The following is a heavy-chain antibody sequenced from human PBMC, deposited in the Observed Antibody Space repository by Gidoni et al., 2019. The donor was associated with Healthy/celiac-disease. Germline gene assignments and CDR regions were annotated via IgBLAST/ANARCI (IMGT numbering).Heavy chain of an antibody. D-gene: IGHD3-9*01. CDR1: GFTLRRRA. V-gene: IGHV3-23*01. CDR2: ISGSGGST. CDR3: AKDALRYFDWPQAFDI. Sequence: EVQLLDSGGGLVQPGGSLRLSCAAPGFTLRRRAMSWVRQAPGKGLEWVSAISGSGGSTYYADSVKGRFTISRDNSKNTLYLQMNSLRAEDTAVYYCAKDALRYFDWPQAFDIWGQGTMVTVSS. J-gene: IGHJ3*02.